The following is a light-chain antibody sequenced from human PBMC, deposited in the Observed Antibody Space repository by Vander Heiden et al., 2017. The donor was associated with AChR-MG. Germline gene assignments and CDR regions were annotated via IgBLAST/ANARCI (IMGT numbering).Light chain of an antibody. J-gene: IGKJ1*01. CDR2: GAS. CDR1: QSVSSSY. CDR3: QVGAWT. V-gene: IGKV3-20*01. Sequence: EIVLTQSPGTLSLSPGERATLSCRASQSVSSSYLAWYQQKPGQAPRLLIYGASSRATGIPDRFSGSGSGTDFTLTISRLEPEDFAVYYGQVGAWTFGQGTKVEIK.